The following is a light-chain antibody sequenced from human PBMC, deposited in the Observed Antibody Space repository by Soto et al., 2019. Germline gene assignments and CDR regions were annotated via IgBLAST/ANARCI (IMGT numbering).Light chain of an antibody. CDR3: QQSDSTPYT. V-gene: IGKV1-39*01. J-gene: IGKJ2*01. CDR1: QTISTY. CDR2: DAS. Sequence: DIQMTQSPSSLSASVGDRVTITCRASQTISTYLNWYQQKPGKAPRLLIYDASSLLSGVPSRFSGSGSGTDLTLTTASLQPEDFSTYYCQQSDSTPYTFGLGTKVEI.